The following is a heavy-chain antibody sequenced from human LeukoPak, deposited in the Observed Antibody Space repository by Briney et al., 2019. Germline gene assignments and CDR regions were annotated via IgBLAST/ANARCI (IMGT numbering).Heavy chain of an antibody. CDR2: INSDGSST. CDR1: GFTFSSYW. D-gene: IGHD3-3*01. J-gene: IGHJ3*02. V-gene: IGHV3-74*01. CDR3: ASQYYDFWSGLHAFDI. Sequence: PGGSLRLSCAASGFTFSSYWMPWVRQAPGKGLVWVSRINSDGSSTSYADSVKGRFTISRDNAKSTLYLQMNSLRAEDTAVYYCASQYYDFWSGLHAFDIWGQGTMVTVSS.